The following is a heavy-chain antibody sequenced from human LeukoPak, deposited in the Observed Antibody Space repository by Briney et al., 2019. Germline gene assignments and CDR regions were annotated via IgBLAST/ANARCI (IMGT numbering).Heavy chain of an antibody. Sequence: GGSLRLSCAASGFTFSSHVVSWVRQAAGKGLEWVSAISGTGGTTYYADSVKGRFTISRDNSKNTLYLQMNSLRAEDTAVYYCAKSSSSSWYRGYFDYWGQGTLVTVSS. J-gene: IGHJ4*02. CDR2: ISGTGGTT. V-gene: IGHV3-23*01. D-gene: IGHD6-13*01. CDR3: AKSSSSSWYRGYFDY. CDR1: GFTFSSHV.